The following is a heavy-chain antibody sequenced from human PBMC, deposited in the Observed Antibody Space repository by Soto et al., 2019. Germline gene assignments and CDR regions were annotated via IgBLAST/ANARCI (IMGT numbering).Heavy chain of an antibody. D-gene: IGHD2-8*01. CDR3: AKSPMVLTFHYGMDV. CDR2: INEDGTEK. CDR1: ELTFSSFW. V-gene: IGHV3-7*05. J-gene: IGHJ6*02. Sequence: EVQVVESGGGLVQPGGSLRVSCAASELTFSSFWVSWVRQAPGKGLEWVADINEDGTEKYYADAVKGRFTISRDNAKNSLYLQKNNLRAGDTAVYFCAKSPMVLTFHYGMDVWGQGTTVTVSS.